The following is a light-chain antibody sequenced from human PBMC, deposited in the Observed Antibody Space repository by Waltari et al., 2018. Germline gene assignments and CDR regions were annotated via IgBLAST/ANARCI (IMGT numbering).Light chain of an antibody. V-gene: IGLV2-23*02. CDR2: EVN. J-gene: IGLJ3*02. CDR1: RNDVGTYKF. CDR3: CSYAGSSTWV. Sequence: QSALTQPVSVSGSPGQSITISCTGTRNDVGTYKFVSWYQQHPGKAPKVIIFEVNERPSGVSNRFSGSKSGNTASLTISGLQPEDEADYYCCSYAGSSTWVFGGGTKLTVL.